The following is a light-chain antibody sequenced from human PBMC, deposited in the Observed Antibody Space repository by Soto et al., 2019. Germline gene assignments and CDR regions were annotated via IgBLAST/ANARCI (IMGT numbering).Light chain of an antibody. Sequence: IVLTQSPGTLSLSPGERATLSCRASQSVSSGSLAWYQQKPGQAPRLLIYAASSRATGIPDRFSGSGSGTDLTLTISRVEPEDFAVYCCQQYGRSPSTFGQGTRLEIK. V-gene: IGKV3-20*01. CDR1: QSVSSGS. J-gene: IGKJ5*01. CDR3: QQYGRSPST. CDR2: AAS.